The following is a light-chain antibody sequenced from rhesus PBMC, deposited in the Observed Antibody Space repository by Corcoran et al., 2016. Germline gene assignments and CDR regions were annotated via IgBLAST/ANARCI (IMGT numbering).Light chain of an antibody. J-gene: IGLJ6*01. CDR2: EVS. CDR3: SSYSGSNTSDV. Sequence: QAALTQPRSVSGSPGQSVTISCTGTNSDIGGYNSVSWYQKHPGTAPHLIIYEVSKRPSGVSARFSGARSGNTASLTISGLQAEDEADYYCSSYSGSNTSDVFGSGTKLTVL. CDR1: NSDIGGYNS. V-gene: IGLV2-32*02.